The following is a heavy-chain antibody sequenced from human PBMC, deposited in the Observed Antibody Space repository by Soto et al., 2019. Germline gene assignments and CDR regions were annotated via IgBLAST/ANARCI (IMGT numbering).Heavy chain of an antibody. Sequence: KPGGSLRLSCAASGXTFSSYSMNWVRQAPGKGLEWVSSISSSSSYIYYADSVKGRFTISRDNAKNSLYLQMNSLRAEDTAVYYCARVAARPHYYYYMDVWGKGTTVTVSS. J-gene: IGHJ6*03. CDR3: ARVAARPHYYYYMDV. CDR2: ISSSSSYI. CDR1: GXTFSSYS. V-gene: IGHV3-21*01. D-gene: IGHD6-6*01.